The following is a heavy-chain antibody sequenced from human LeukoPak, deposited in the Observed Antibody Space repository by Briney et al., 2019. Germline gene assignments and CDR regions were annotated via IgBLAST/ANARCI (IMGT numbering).Heavy chain of an antibody. J-gene: IGHJ6*03. V-gene: IGHV1-2*02. D-gene: IGHD2-2*02. Sequence: ASVKVSCKASGYTFTGYYMHWVRQAPGQGLEWMGWINPNSGGTNYAQKFQGRVTMTRDTSISTAYMELSRLRSDDTAVYYCASGPNCSSTSCNMHYYYYYMDVWGKGTTVTIS. CDR3: ASGPNCSSTSCNMHYYYYYMDV. CDR2: INPNSGGT. CDR1: GYTFTGYY.